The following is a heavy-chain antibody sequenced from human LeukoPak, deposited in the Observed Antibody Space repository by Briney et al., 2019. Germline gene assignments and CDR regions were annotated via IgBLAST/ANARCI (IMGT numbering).Heavy chain of an antibody. D-gene: IGHD6-19*01. J-gene: IGHJ5*02. Sequence: PGRSLRLSCVASGFTFSSYAMHWVRQAPGKGLEWVAVISYDGSNKYYADSVKGRLTISRDNSKNALYLQMNSLRAEDTAVYYCAREGSGRYNWFDPWGQGTLVTVSS. CDR3: AREGSGRYNWFDP. V-gene: IGHV3-30*04. CDR1: GFTFSSYA. CDR2: ISYDGSNK.